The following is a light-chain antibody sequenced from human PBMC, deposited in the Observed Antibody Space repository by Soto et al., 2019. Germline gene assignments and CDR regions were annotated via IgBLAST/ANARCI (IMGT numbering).Light chain of an antibody. V-gene: IGKV3-20*01. Sequence: EIVLTQSPGTLSLSPGERARLSCRASQSVSSSYLAWYQQKPGQAPRLLIYGASSRATGIPDRFSGSGSGTDFTLTISRLEPEDFAVYYCQQYGNSPITFGQGTRLEI. CDR3: QQYGNSPIT. CDR2: GAS. J-gene: IGKJ5*01. CDR1: QSVSSSY.